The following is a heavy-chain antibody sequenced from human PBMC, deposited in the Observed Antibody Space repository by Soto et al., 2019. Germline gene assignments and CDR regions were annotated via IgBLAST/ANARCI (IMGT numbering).Heavy chain of an antibody. V-gene: IGHV1-46*01. Sequence: QVQLVQSGAEVKKPGASVKVSCKASGYTFTSYYMHWVRQAPGQGLEWMGIINPSGGSTSYAQKFKGRVTMTRDTSTSTVYMELSSLRSEDTAVYYCARDGEWELLHGTFDYCGQGTLVTVSS. CDR3: ARDGEWELLHGTFDY. D-gene: IGHD1-26*01. CDR1: GYTFTSYY. J-gene: IGHJ4*02. CDR2: INPSGGST.